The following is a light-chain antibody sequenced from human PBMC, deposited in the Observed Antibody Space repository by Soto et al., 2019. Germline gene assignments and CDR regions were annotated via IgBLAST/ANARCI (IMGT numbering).Light chain of an antibody. CDR1: SNDVGGYNY. CDR2: EVT. V-gene: IGLV2-8*01. J-gene: IGLJ1*01. Sequence: QSALTQPPSASGSPGQSVTISCTGTSNDVGGYNYVSWYQQHPGRAPKLIIYEVTQRPSGVPDRFSGSKSGNTASLTVSGLQAEDEADYYCTSYAGGNSPYVFGTGTKLTVL. CDR3: TSYAGGNSPYV.